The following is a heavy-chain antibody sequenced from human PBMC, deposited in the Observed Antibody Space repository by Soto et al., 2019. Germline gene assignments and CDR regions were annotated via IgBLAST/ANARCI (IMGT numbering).Heavy chain of an antibody. V-gene: IGHV5-51*01. Sequence: ESLKIACTGSGYSFTSYWIGWVRQMPGKGLECMGIIYPGDSDTRYSPSFQGQVSISADKSISTAFLQWSSLKDSDTAIYSWAIKNTAIRGPLTSTWFGPWGQGTLVTVSS. J-gene: IGHJ5*02. D-gene: IGHD3-10*01. CDR1: GYSFTSYW. CDR2: IYPGDSDT. CDR3: AIKNTAIRGPLTSTWFGP.